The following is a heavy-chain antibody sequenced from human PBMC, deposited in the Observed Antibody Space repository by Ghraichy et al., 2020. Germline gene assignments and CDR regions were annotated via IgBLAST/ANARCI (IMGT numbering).Heavy chain of an antibody. CDR3: ARDWSSWYYFDL. CDR1: GFTFSSYN. V-gene: IGHV3-48*02. D-gene: IGHD6-13*01. J-gene: IGHJ4*02. Sequence: GGSLRLSCAASGFTFSSYNVNWVRQAPGKGLEWVSYISSGSRAIYYGDSVKGRFTISRDNDKNSLYLQMNSLSDEDTGVYYCARDWSSWYYFDLWGQGTLVTVSS. CDR2: ISSGSRAI.